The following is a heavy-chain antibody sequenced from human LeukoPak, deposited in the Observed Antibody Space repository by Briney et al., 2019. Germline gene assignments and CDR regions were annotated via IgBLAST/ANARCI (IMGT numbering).Heavy chain of an antibody. D-gene: IGHD6-19*01. CDR1: GGSISSYY. V-gene: IGHV4-39*01. CDR3: ASLDSSGWYMFEDY. CDR2: IYYSGST. Sequence: SETLSLTCTVSGGSISSYYWGWIRQPPGKGLEWIGSIYYSGSTYCNPSLKSRVTMSVDTSKNQLSLKLSSVTAADTAVYYCASLDSSGWYMFEDYWGQGTLVTVSS. J-gene: IGHJ4*02.